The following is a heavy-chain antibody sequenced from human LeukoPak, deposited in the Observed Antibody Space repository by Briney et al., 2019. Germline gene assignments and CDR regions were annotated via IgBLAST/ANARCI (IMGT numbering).Heavy chain of an antibody. CDR2: IYPSDSDT. D-gene: IGHD5-18*01. J-gene: IGHJ4*02. Sequence: GASLKISCKDSGYRFTNYWIVWVRQMPGKGLEWMGIIYPSDSDTRYSPSFQGQVTISADKSISTAYLQWNSLKASDTAMYYCARRHKRGAYSYAVDYWGQGTLVTVSS. V-gene: IGHV5-51*01. CDR3: ARRHKRGAYSYAVDY. CDR1: GYRFTNYW.